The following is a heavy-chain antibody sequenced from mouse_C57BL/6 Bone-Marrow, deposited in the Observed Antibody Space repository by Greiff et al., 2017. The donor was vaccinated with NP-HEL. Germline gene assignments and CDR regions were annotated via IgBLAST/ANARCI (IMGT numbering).Heavy chain of an antibody. J-gene: IGHJ3*01. V-gene: IGHV1-62-2*01. CDR1: GYTFTEYT. Sequence: VKLMESGAELVKPGASVKLSCKASGYTFTEYTIHWVKQRSGQGLEWIGWFYPGSGGRKYNEKFKDKATLTADKSSSTVYMELSRLTSDDSAVYFCARHSPTATWFAYWGQGTLVTVSA. CDR3: ARHSPTATWFAY. D-gene: IGHD4-1*02. CDR2: FYPGSGGR.